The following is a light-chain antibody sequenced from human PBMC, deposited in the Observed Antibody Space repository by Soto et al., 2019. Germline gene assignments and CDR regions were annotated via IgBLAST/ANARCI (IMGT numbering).Light chain of an antibody. CDR2: AAS. Sequence: DIQMTQSPSSLSASVGDRVTITCRASQSISSYLNWYQQKPGKAPKLLIYAASSLQSGVPSRFGGSGSGTDFTLTISSXQPEDFATYYCQQSYSTPLTFGPGTKVDIK. CDR1: QSISSY. CDR3: QQSYSTPLT. J-gene: IGKJ3*01. V-gene: IGKV1-39*01.